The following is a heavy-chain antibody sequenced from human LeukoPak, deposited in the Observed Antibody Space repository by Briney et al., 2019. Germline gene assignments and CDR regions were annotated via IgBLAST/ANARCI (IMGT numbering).Heavy chain of an antibody. CDR1: GFTFSAYG. CDR2: MGVSGDNV. Sequence: PGGSLRLSCAASGFTFSAYGVTWVRQAPGKGLEWVSSMGVSGDNVHYADSVKGLFAISRDNSKNTLYLRMNSLRAEDAAVYYCAKDPNGDYVGAFDTWGQGTMVIVSS. CDR3: AKDPNGDYVGAFDT. J-gene: IGHJ3*02. V-gene: IGHV3-23*01. D-gene: IGHD4-17*01.